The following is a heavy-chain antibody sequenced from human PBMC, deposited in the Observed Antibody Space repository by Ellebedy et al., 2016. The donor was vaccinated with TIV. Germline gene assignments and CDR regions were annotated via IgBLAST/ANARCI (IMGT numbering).Heavy chain of an antibody. Sequence: ASVKVSXKASRYTFTGYYMHWVRQAPGQGLEWMGWINPNSGGTNYAQKFQGRVTMTRDTSITTAYMELSRLRPDDTAVYYCARERCSSTSCYTFDYWGQGTLVTVSS. CDR1: RYTFTGYY. CDR3: ARERCSSTSCYTFDY. V-gene: IGHV1-2*02. J-gene: IGHJ4*02. D-gene: IGHD2-2*02. CDR2: INPNSGGT.